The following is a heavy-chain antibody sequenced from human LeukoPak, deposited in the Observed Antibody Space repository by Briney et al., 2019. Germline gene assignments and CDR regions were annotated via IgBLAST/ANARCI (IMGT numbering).Heavy chain of an antibody. CDR2: INPKNSAT. CDR1: VYNFTGRY. Sequence: ASVKLSCNASVYNFTGRYMHWVRHAPGQALEWMGWINPKNSATNYAQKIQGRVTMTRDTSTGTVYMELSRLRSDDTAVYYCARTLYIAAAPGGFDYWGQGTLVTVSS. J-gene: IGHJ4*02. CDR3: ARTLYIAAAPGGFDY. D-gene: IGHD6-13*01. V-gene: IGHV1-2*02.